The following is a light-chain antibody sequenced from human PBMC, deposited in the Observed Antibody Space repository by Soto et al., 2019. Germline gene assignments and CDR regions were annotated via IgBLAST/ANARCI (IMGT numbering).Light chain of an antibody. Sequence: QPALTQSPSASASLGASVKLTCTLSSGHSTYAIAWHQQQPEKGPRYLMKLNSDGSHSKGDGIPDRFSGSSSGAERYLTISSLQSEDEADYYCQTWGTGIQVIFGGGTKVTVL. CDR2: LNSDGSH. V-gene: IGLV4-69*01. J-gene: IGLJ2*01. CDR3: QTWGTGIQVI. CDR1: SGHSTYA.